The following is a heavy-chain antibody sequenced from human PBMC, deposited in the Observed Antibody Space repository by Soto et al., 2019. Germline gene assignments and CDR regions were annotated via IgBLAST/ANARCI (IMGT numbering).Heavy chain of an antibody. Sequence: QLQLQESGPGLVKPSETLSLTCTVSGGSISSSSYYWGCIRQPPGKGLEWIASINYTGNTFYKPSLTSRVTISVDTSKNQFSLKVTSVTAADTAVYYCARINKGYGTDSWGQGTLVTVSS. CDR3: ARINKGYGTDS. V-gene: IGHV4-39*01. D-gene: IGHD5-18*01. J-gene: IGHJ4*02. CDR2: INYTGNT. CDR1: GGSISSSSYY.